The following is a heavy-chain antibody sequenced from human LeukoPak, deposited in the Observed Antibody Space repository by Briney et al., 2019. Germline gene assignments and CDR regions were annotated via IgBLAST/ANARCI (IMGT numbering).Heavy chain of an antibody. J-gene: IGHJ3*02. CDR3: ARSVTDAFDI. CDR2: ISGSGSST. Sequence: PGGSLRLSCAASGFTFSTYAMTWVRQAPGKGLEWVSAISGSGSSTYYADSVKGRFTISRDNAKNTLYLQMNRLKAEDTAVYYCARSVTDAFDIWGQGTMVTVSS. CDR1: GFTFSTYA. D-gene: IGHD3-3*01. V-gene: IGHV3-23*01.